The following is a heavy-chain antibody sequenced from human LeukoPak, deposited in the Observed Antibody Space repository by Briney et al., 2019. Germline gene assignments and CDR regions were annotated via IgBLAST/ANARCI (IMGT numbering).Heavy chain of an antibody. V-gene: IGHV5-51*07. CDR1: GYSFTNFW. Sequence: GESLKISCKGSGYSFTNFWIGWVHQTPGKGLEWMGIIHPGDSETRYSPSFQGQITISADKSISTAYLQWSSLKASDTAMYYCATPTTGCSSTSCYLLFWGQGTLVTVSS. CDR2: IHPGDSET. D-gene: IGHD2-2*01. J-gene: IGHJ4*02. CDR3: ATPTTGCSSTSCYLLF.